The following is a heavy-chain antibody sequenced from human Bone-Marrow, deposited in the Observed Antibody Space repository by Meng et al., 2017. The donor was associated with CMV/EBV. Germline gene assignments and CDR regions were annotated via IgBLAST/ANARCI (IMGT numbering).Heavy chain of an antibody. CDR2: IKSKTDGGTT. V-gene: IGHV3-15*05. CDR3: TRLVQGY. CDR1: GFTLSNSW. Sequence: RRAWAASGFTLSNSWMTWVRQAPGKGLEWVGRIKSKTDGGTTDYAAHVKGRFTISRDDSKRTVYLQMNSLKTEDTAVYFCTRLVQGYWGQGTLVTVSS. J-gene: IGHJ1*01. D-gene: IGHD3-10*01.